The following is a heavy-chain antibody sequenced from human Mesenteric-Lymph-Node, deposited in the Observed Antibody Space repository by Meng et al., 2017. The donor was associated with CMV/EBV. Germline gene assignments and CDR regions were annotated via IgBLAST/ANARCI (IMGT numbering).Heavy chain of an antibody. V-gene: IGHV1-24*01. CDR3: ATRPGKIRPTSGHYYYGMDV. D-gene: IGHD2-2*01. CDR2: FDSEYGET. J-gene: IGHJ6*02. CDR1: GYTLTELS. Sequence: ASVKVSCKVSGYTLTELSMHWVRQAPGKGLEWMGGFDSEYGETIYAQKFQGRVTMTEDTSTDTAYMEMSSLRSEDTAVYYCATRPGKIRPTSGHYYYGMDVWGQGTTVTVSS.